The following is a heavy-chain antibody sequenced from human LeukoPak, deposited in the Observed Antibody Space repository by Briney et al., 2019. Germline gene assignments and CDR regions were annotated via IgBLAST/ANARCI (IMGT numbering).Heavy chain of an antibody. D-gene: IGHD4-11*01. CDR1: GGSISGYY. J-gene: IGHJ5*01. CDR3: ARSVPSLDYLFDS. V-gene: IGHV4-59*01. CDR2: IFYSGST. Sequence: SETLSLTCTVSGGSISGYYWSWIRQPPGKGLEWIGYIFYSGSTNYNPSLKSRVTISVDTSKNQFSLKLSSVTAADTAVYYCARSVPSLDYLFDSWGHGTLVTVSS.